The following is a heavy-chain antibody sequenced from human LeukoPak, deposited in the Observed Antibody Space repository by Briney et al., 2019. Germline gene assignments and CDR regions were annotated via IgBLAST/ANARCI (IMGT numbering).Heavy chain of an antibody. CDR1: GFAFSTYA. D-gene: IGHD2-15*01. CDR3: AKSIGGVVVVAADY. Sequence: PGGSLRLSCVASGFAFSTYAMTWVRQAPGKGLEWVSVISGSGGSTYYADSVKGRFTLSRDNSKNTIYLQMNSLRAEDTAVYYCAKSIGGVVVVAADYWGQGTLVTVSS. CDR2: ISGSGGST. V-gene: IGHV3-23*01. J-gene: IGHJ4*02.